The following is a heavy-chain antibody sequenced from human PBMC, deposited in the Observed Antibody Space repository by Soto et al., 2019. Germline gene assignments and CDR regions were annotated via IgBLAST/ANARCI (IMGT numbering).Heavy chain of an antibody. CDR1: GGTFSSYA. J-gene: IGHJ6*02. CDR3: ARAPSYDTDYYYYGMDV. Sequence: GASVKVSCKASGGTFSSYAISWVRQAPGQGLEWMGGIIPIFGTANYAQKFQGRVTITADKSTSTAYMELSSLRSEDTAVYYCARAPSYDTDYYYYGMDVWGQGTTVTVSS. V-gene: IGHV1-69*06. D-gene: IGHD3-9*01. CDR2: IIPIFGTA.